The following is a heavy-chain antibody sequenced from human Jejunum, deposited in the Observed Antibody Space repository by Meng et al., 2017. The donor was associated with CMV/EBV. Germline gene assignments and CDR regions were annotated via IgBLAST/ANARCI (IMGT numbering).Heavy chain of an antibody. CDR3: ARLDGYRAALLRGDF. CDR2: IGSDSDI. CDR1: GFSFYNYN. Sequence: SGFSFYNYNMNWVRQAPGKGLEWVSSIGSDSDIYYADSVKGRFTISRDNAKNSLYLQMNSLRAEDTAVYYCARLDGYRAALLRGDFWGQGTLVTVSS. V-gene: IGHV3-69-1*01. J-gene: IGHJ4*02. D-gene: IGHD6-6*01.